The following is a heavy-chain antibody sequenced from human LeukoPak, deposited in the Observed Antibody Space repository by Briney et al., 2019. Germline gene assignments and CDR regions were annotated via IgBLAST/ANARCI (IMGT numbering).Heavy chain of an antibody. Sequence: SETLSLTCAVYGGSFSGYYWSWIRQPPGKGLEWIGEINHSGSTNYNPSLKSRRTISVDKSTNQISLMLSSVTAADTAFYYCASQGHHGKIVGTTLSYFYMGVWGKGTTVTVS. J-gene: IGHJ6*03. V-gene: IGHV4-34*01. CDR1: GGSFSGYY. CDR3: ASQGHHGKIVGTTLSYFYMGV. CDR2: INHSGST. D-gene: IGHD1-26*01.